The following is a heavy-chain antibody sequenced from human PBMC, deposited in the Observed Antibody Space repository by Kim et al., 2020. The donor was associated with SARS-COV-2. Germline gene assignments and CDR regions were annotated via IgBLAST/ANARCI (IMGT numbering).Heavy chain of an antibody. V-gene: IGHV7-4-1*02. CDR2: INTNTGNP. CDR3: ARIYGDYAPWYYYGMDV. CDR1: GYTFTSYA. J-gene: IGHJ6*02. D-gene: IGHD4-17*01. Sequence: ASVKVSCKASGYTFTSYAMNWVRQAPGQGLEWMGWINTNTGNPTYAQGFTGRFVFSLDTSVSTAYLQISSLKAEDTAVYYCARIYGDYAPWYYYGMDVWGQGTTVTVSS.